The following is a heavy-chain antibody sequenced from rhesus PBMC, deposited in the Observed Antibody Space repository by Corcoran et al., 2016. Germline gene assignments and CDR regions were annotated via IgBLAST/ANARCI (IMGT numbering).Heavy chain of an antibody. D-gene: IGHD5-24*01. CDR2: SNGNRGST. CDR3: ARLLGTSELGYFDS. J-gene: IGHJ4*01. CDR1: GVSCGRYG. Sequence: QVQLQESGPGLVKPSGTLSHTCAVPGVSCGRYGWSWIRQPPGKGLEWIGESNGNRGSTNYNPSLKSRVTISKDASKKQFSMELSSVTASDTAVYYCARLLGTSELGYFDSWGQGVLVTVSS. V-gene: IGHV4-80*01.